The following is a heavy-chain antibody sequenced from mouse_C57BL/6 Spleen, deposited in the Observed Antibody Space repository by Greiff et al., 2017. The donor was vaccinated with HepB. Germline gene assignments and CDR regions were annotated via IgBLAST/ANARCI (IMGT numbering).Heavy chain of an antibody. V-gene: IGHV1-82*01. CDR1: GYAFSSSW. Sequence: VQLQQSGPELVKPGASVKISCKASGYAFSSSWMNWVKQRPGKGLEWIGRIYPGDGDTNYNGKFKGKATLTADKSSSTAYMQLSSLTSEDSAVYFCARSNSSGYGYCGQGTTLTVSS. CDR3: ARSNSSGYGY. D-gene: IGHD3-2*02. CDR2: IYPGDGDT. J-gene: IGHJ2*01.